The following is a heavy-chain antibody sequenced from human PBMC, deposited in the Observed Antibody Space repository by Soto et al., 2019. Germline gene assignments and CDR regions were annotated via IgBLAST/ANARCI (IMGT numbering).Heavy chain of an antibody. V-gene: IGHV1-3*01. CDR2: INAGNGNT. CDR1: GYTFTSYA. D-gene: IGHD4-17*01. Sequence: ASVKVSCKASGYTFTSYAMHWVRQAPGQRLEWMGWINAGNGNTKYSQKFQGRVTITRDTSASTAYMELSSLRSEDTAVYYCAREWTKVTYGPFEYWGQGSLVTVSA. CDR3: AREWTKVTYGPFEY. J-gene: IGHJ4*02.